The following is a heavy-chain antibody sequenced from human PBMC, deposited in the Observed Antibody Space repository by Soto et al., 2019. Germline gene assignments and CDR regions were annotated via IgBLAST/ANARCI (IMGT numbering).Heavy chain of an antibody. Sequence: EVQLLESGGGLVQPGGSLRLSCAASGFTFSNYAMSWVRQAPGGGLEWVSATSGSGGSIYYADSVRGRFTISRDNFKSTLYLKMNSLRAEDTAVYYCAKEQDRSSSSGWYVGDFDYWGQGTLVTVSS. CDR2: TSGSGGSI. CDR1: GFTFSNYA. V-gene: IGHV3-23*01. D-gene: IGHD6-19*01. J-gene: IGHJ4*02. CDR3: AKEQDRSSSSGWYVGDFDY.